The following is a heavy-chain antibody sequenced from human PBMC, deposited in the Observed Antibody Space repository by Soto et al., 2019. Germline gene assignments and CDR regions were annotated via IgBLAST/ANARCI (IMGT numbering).Heavy chain of an antibody. CDR3: ARVLFFPSRVSWIVATAGFDC. CDR1: GYTFTSYG. CDR2: ISAYNGNT. Sequence: ASVKVSCKASGYTFTSYGISWVRQAPGEGLEWMGWISAYNGNTNYAQKLQGRVTMTTDTSTSTAYMEVSSLRSDDTAVYYCARVLFFPSRVSWIVATAGFDCLGQGTLVTVSS. D-gene: IGHD5-12*01. J-gene: IGHJ4*02. V-gene: IGHV1-18*01.